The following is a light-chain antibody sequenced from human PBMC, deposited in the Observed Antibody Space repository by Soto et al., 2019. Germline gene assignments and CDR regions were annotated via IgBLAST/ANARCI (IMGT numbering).Light chain of an antibody. J-gene: IGKJ2*01. CDR2: GAS. V-gene: IGKV3-20*01. Sequence: EIVLTQSPGTLSLSPGERATLSCRASQSVNNNYLAWYQQKPGQAPRLRIYGASSRATGIPDRFSGSGSGTDFPLTISRLEPEDCAVYYCQQYGSSQYTFGQGTKLEIK. CDR3: QQYGSSQYT. CDR1: QSVNNNY.